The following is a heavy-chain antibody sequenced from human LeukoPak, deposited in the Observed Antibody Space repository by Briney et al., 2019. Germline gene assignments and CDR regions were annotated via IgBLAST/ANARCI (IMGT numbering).Heavy chain of an antibody. Sequence: PSETLSLTRTVSGGSISSSSYYWGWIRQPPGKGLEWIGSIYYSGSTYYNPSLKSRVTISVDTSKNQFSLKLSSVTAADTAVYYCARTPSSGWSNWGQGTLVTVSS. CDR1: GGSISSSSYY. D-gene: IGHD6-19*01. J-gene: IGHJ4*02. CDR3: ARTPSSGWSN. CDR2: IYYSGST. V-gene: IGHV4-39*01.